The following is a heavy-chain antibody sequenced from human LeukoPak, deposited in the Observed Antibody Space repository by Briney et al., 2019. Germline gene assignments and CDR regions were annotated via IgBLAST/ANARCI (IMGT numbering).Heavy chain of an antibody. V-gene: IGHV3-11*04. J-gene: IGHJ6*03. Sequence: GGSLRLSCAASGFTFSDYYMSWIRQAPGKGLEWVSYISSSGSTIYYADSVKGRFTISRDNAKNSLYLQMNSLRAEDTAVYYCARDKTRPYYYYMDVWGKGTTVTVSS. CDR2: ISSSGSTI. CDR3: ARDKTRPYYYYMDV. CDR1: GFTFSDYY.